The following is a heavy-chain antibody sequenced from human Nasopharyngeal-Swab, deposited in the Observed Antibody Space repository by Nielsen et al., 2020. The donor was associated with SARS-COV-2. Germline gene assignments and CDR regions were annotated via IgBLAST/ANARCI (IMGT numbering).Heavy chain of an antibody. CDR1: GGSISSSSYY. J-gene: IGHJ4*02. V-gene: IGHV4-39*02. CDR2: IYSSGST. Sequence: SETLSLTCTVSGGSISSSSYYWGWIRQPPGKGLEWIGSIYSSGSTYYNPSLKSRVTISVDTSKNQFSLKLSSVTAADTAVYYCARDRVVGATDYWGQGTLVTVSS. D-gene: IGHD1-26*01. CDR3: ARDRVVGATDY.